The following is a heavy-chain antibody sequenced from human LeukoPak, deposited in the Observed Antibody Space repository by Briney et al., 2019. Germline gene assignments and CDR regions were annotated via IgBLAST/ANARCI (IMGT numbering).Heavy chain of an antibody. V-gene: IGHV3-20*01. J-gene: IGHJ3*02. CDR3: ARKDYYGSGSPGAFDI. CDR2: INWNGGST. D-gene: IGHD3-10*01. Sequence: GGSLRLSCAASGFTFSSYSMNWVRQAPGKGLEWVSGINWNGGSTGYADSVKGRFTISRDNAKNSLYLQMNSLRAEDTALYHCARKDYYGSGSPGAFDIWGQGTMVTVSS. CDR1: GFTFSSYS.